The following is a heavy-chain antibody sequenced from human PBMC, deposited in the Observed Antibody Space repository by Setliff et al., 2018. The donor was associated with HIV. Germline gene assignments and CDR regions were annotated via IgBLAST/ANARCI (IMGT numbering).Heavy chain of an antibody. CDR1: GFRFNIYA. Sequence: PGGSLRLSCAASGFRFNIYAMTWVRQAPGKGLQGVSSISGSGSTTNYADSVKGRFTISRDNSKNTLYLQMNSLRAEDTAVYYCAKDPRGYNYGFPDFDYWGQGTLVTVSS. CDR3: AKDPRGYNYGFPDFDY. J-gene: IGHJ4*02. D-gene: IGHD5-18*01. V-gene: IGHV3-23*01. CDR2: ISGSGSTT.